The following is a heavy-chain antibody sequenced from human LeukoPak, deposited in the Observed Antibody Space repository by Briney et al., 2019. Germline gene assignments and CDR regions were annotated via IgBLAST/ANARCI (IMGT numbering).Heavy chain of an antibody. D-gene: IGHD3-22*01. V-gene: IGHV4-59*01. CDR3: ARTYYYDSSGYFDY. CDR1: GGSINSFY. CDR2: IYYRGNT. J-gene: IGHJ4*02. Sequence: SETLSLTCTVSGGSINSFYWSWIRQAPGKGLEWIGYIYYRGNTKYNPSLKSRVTISVDTSKNQFSLKLSSVTAADTAVYYCARTYYYDSSGYFDYWGQGTLVTVSS.